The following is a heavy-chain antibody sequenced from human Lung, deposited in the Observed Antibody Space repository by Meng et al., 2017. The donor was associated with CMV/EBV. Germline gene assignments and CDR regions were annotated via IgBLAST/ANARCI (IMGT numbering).Heavy chain of an antibody. D-gene: IGHD6-25*01. V-gene: IGHV3-23*01. CDR3: VKDVSGWSGYYLDY. Sequence: GESLKISCAASGFTFRSYAMSWVRQAPGKGLEWVSAISAGGGRTSYADSVKGRFTISRDNSRNTLYLQMNSLRAEDTAVYYCVKDVSGWSGYYLDYSGQGXLVTVSS. CDR2: ISAGGGRT. CDR1: GFTFRSYA. J-gene: IGHJ4*01.